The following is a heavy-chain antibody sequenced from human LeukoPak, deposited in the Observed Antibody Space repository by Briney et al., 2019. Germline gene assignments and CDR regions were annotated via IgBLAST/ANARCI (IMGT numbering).Heavy chain of an antibody. CDR2: IYYSGST. CDR1: GGSISSYY. V-gene: IGHV4-59*08. J-gene: IGHJ5*02. CDR3: ARQSPYYYDSSGYYWFDP. D-gene: IGHD3-22*01. Sequence: SETLSLTCTVSGGSISSYYWSWIRQPPAKALDWIGYIYYSGSTNYNPSFKSRVTISVDTSKNQFSLKLSSVTAADTAVYYCARQSPYYYDSSGYYWFDPWGQGTLVTVSS.